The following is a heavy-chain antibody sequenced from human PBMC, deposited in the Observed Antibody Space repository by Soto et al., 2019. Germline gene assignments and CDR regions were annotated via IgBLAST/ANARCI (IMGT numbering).Heavy chain of an antibody. CDR1: GGPFSGYY. Sequence: SETLSLTCAVYGGPFSGYYWSWIRQPPGKGLEWIGEINHSGSTNYNPSLKSRVTISVDTSKNQFSLKLSSVTAADTAVYYCAKILPSYSSGWYAAPYNWFDPWGQGTLVTVSS. D-gene: IGHD6-19*01. V-gene: IGHV4-34*01. J-gene: IGHJ5*02. CDR2: INHSGST. CDR3: AKILPSYSSGWYAAPYNWFDP.